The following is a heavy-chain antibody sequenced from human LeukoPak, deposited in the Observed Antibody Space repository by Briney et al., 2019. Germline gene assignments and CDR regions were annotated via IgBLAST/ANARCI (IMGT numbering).Heavy chain of an antibody. CDR1: GGTFSSYA. V-gene: IGHV1-69*04. CDR2: IIPILGIA. D-gene: IGHD3-22*01. J-gene: IGHJ4*02. CDR3: ARTIVVVIAKTGEFDY. Sequence: GASVKVSCKASGGTFSSYAISWVRQAPGQGLEWMGRIIPILGIANYAQKFQGRVTITADKSTSTAYMELSSLRSEDTAVYYCARTIVVVIAKTGEFDYWGQGTLVTVSS.